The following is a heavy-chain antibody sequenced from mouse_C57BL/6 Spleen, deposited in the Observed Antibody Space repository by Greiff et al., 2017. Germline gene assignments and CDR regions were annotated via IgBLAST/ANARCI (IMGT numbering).Heavy chain of an antibody. CDR1: GYTFTNYE. CDR3: TRSYGSSHWYFDV. J-gene: IGHJ1*03. V-gene: IGHV1-15*01. Sequence: QVQLQQSGAELVRPGASVTLSCKASGYTFTNYEMHWVKQTPVHGLEWIGAIDPETGGTAYNQKFNGKAILTADKSSSSAYLELRSLTSEDASVYYCTRSYGSSHWYFDVWGTGTTVTVSS. D-gene: IGHD1-1*01. CDR2: IDPETGGT.